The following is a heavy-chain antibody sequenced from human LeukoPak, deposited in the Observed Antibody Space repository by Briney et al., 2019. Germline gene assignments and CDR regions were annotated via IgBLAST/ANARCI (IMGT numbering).Heavy chain of an antibody. Sequence: PGGSLRLSCAASGFSFSRFYMGWVRQTPGKALEWISYIPTSGISVQYADSVRGRFTASRDDAMNSLHLQMDSLRVEDTAVYYCTRAEGLGPGAHFDQWGQGALVIVSS. J-gene: IGHJ4*02. CDR3: TRAEGLGPGAHFDQ. CDR1: GFSFSRFY. V-gene: IGHV3-11*01. CDR2: IPTSGISV.